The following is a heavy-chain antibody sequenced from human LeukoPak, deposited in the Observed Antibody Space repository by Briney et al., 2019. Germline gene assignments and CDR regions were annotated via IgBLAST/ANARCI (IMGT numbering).Heavy chain of an antibody. J-gene: IGHJ6*02. CDR2: INPNSGGT. V-gene: IGHV1-2*02. Sequence: ASVKVSCKASGYTFTGYYMHWVRQAPGQRLEWMGWINPNSGGTNYAQKFQGRVTMTRDTSISTAYMELSRLRSDDTAVYYCARDPPYNYDFWSGYYNHYYYGMDVWGQGTTVTVSS. D-gene: IGHD3-3*01. CDR3: ARDPPYNYDFWSGYYNHYYYGMDV. CDR1: GYTFTGYY.